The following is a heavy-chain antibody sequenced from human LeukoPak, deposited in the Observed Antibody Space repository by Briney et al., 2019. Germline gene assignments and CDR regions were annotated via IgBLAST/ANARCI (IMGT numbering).Heavy chain of an antibody. CDR2: INHSGST. Sequence: SETLSLTGAVYGGSFSGYYWSWIRQPPGKGLEWIGQINHSGSTNYNPSLKSRVTISVDTSKNQFSLKLSSVTAADTAVYYCASSTRGTGTRLYSWGQGTLVTVSS. CDR3: ASSTRGTGTRLYS. D-gene: IGHD2-8*02. V-gene: IGHV4-34*01. CDR1: GGSFSGYY. J-gene: IGHJ4*02.